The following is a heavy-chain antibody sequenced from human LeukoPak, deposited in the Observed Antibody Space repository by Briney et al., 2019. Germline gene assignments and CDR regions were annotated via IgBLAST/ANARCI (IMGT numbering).Heavy chain of an antibody. D-gene: IGHD3-9*01. CDR1: GGSISSYY. Sequence: SETLSLTCTVSGGSISSYYWSWIRQPPGKGLEWIGYIYYSGSTNYNPYLKSRVTISVDTSKNQFSLKLSSVTAADTAVYYCARGNYDILTGYYSQFDYWGQGTLVTVSS. CDR3: ARGNYDILTGYYSQFDY. V-gene: IGHV4-59*01. CDR2: IYYSGST. J-gene: IGHJ4*02.